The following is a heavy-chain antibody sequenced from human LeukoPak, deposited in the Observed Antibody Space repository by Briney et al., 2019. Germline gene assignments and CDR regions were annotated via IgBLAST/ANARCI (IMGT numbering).Heavy chain of an antibody. V-gene: IGHV4-34*01. CDR2: INHSGST. Sequence: SETLSLTCAVYGGSFSGYYWSWIRQPPGKGLEWIGEINHSGSTNYNPSLKSRVTISVDTSKNQFSLKLSSVTAADTAVYYCARARSPATYYYDSSGYRYGGWFDYWGQGTLVTVSS. CDR3: ARARSPATYYYDSSGYRYGGWFDY. CDR1: GGSFSGYY. D-gene: IGHD3-22*01. J-gene: IGHJ4*02.